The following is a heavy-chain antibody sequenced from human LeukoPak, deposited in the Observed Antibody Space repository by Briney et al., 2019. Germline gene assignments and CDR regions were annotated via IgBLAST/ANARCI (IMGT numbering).Heavy chain of an antibody. Sequence: GASVKVSCKAPGGTFSSYAISWVRQAPGQGLEWMGGIIPIFGTANYAQKFQGRVTITADESTSTAYMELSSLRSEDTAVYYCARAAAAAGGDYYYYYGMDVWGQGTTVTVSS. V-gene: IGHV1-69*13. D-gene: IGHD6-13*01. J-gene: IGHJ6*02. CDR2: IIPIFGTA. CDR3: ARAAAAAGGDYYYYYGMDV. CDR1: GGTFSSYA.